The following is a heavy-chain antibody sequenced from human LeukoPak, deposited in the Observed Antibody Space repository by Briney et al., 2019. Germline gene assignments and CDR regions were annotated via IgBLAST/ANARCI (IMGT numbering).Heavy chain of an antibody. Sequence: ASVKVSCKASGYTFTSYDINWLRQATGQGPEWVGWMNPNSGNTGYAQKFQGRVTMTRNTSMSTAYLELSSLRSEDTAMYYCAIRTPVDIVATLGERVKKGLDYWGQGTLVTVSS. CDR1: GYTFTSYD. V-gene: IGHV1-8*01. CDR3: AIRTPVDIVATLGERVKKGLDY. CDR2: MNPNSGNT. J-gene: IGHJ4*02. D-gene: IGHD5-12*01.